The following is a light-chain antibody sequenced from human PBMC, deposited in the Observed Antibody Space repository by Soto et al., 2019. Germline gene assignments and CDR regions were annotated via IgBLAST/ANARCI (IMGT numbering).Light chain of an antibody. CDR3: ATWDDSLNGFYV. J-gene: IGLJ1*01. CDR2: SNN. Sequence: QSVLTQPPSASGTPGQGVTISCSGSTSNIGSNYVYWYQQLPGTAPKLLIYSNNQRPSGVPVRFSGSKSGTSASLAISGLRSDDEADYFCATWDDSLNGFYVFGTGTKVTVL. CDR1: TSNIGSNY. V-gene: IGLV1-47*02.